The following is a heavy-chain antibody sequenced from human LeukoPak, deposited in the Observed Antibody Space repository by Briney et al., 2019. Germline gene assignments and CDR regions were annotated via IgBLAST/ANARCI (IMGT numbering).Heavy chain of an antibody. J-gene: IGHJ4*02. CDR1: GFTFNDYY. CDR2: VSGSGSPI. V-gene: IGHV3-11*01. CDR3: AKDILPAAYTIFDY. D-gene: IGHD2-2*01. Sequence: GGSLRLSCAASGFTFNDYYMSWIRQAPGKSPEWVAYVSGSGSPIYYADSVKGRFTVSRDNAKNSLYLQMSSLRAEDTAVYYCAKDILPAAYTIFDYWGQGTLVTVSS.